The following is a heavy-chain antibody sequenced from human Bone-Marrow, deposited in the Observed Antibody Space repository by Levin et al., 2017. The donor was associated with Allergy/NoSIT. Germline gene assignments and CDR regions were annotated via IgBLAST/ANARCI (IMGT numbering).Heavy chain of an antibody. J-gene: IGHJ4*02. CDR1: GGSFSCYY. V-gene: IGHV4-34*01. D-gene: IGHD4-17*01. Sequence: SETLSLTCAVYGGSFSCYYWSWIRQPPGKGLEWIGEINHSGSTNYNPSLKSRVTISVDTSKNQFSLKLSYVTAADTAVYYCARMTTVTPVDYWGQGTLVTVSS. CDR2: INHSGST. CDR3: ARMTTVTPVDY.